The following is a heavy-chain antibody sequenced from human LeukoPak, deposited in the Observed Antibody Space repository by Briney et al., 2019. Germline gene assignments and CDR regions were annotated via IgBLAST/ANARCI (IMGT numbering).Heavy chain of an antibody. V-gene: IGHV3-66*04. CDR3: ARQVAGPYYFDS. J-gene: IGHJ4*02. CDR2: IYSGGIT. Sequence: GGSLRLSCAASGFTFSNAWMSWVRQAPGKGLDWVSVIYSGGITYYADSVKGRFTISRDNSKNTLYLQMNSLRVEDTAVYYCARQVAGPYYFDSWGQGTLVTVSS. D-gene: IGHD6-19*01. CDR1: GFTFSNAW.